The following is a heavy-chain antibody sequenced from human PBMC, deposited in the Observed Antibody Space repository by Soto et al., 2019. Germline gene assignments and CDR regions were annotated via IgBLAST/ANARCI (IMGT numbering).Heavy chain of an antibody. CDR3: ARRGYSGYDYVSDAFDI. V-gene: IGHV5-51*01. CDR1: GYSFTSYW. CDR2: IYPGDSDT. Sequence: GESLKISCKGSGYSFTSYWIGWVRQMPGKGLEWMGIIYPGDSDTRYSPSIQGQVTISAEKSISTAYLQWSSLKASDTAMYYCARRGYSGYDYVSDAFDIWGQGTMVTVSS. J-gene: IGHJ3*02. D-gene: IGHD5-12*01.